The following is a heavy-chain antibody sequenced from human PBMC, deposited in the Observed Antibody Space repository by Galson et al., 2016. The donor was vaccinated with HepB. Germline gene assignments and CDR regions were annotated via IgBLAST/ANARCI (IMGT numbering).Heavy chain of an antibody. CDR1: GFAFSDFY. J-gene: IGHJ3*02. V-gene: IGHV3-11*01. Sequence: SLRLSCAASGFAFSDFYMSWVRQAPGKGLEWVSYISDSGNNTFYADSVKGRFTISRDNAKNSLYMQLNSLRAEDTAVYYYAREDGEWEQGAVDIWGQGTMVTVSS. CDR3: AREDGEWEQGAVDI. CDR2: ISDSGNNT. D-gene: IGHD1-26*01.